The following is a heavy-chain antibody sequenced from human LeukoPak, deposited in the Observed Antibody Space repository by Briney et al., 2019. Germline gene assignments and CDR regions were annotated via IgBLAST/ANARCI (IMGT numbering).Heavy chain of an antibody. Sequence: GGSLRLSCAASGFIFSSYGMHWVRQAPGRGLEWVAFIRYDIKTKSYAESVRGRFTISRDNSNNTLYLEMNSLRPEDTAVYYCVKEASWSGYYITYYFDYWGLGTLVTVSS. V-gene: IGHV3-30*02. D-gene: IGHD3-3*01. CDR1: GFIFSSYG. CDR2: IRYDIKTK. CDR3: VKEASWSGYYITYYFDY. J-gene: IGHJ4*02.